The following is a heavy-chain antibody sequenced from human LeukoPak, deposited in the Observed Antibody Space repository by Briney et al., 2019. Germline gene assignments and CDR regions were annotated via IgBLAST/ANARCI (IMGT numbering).Heavy chain of an antibody. CDR1: GFTFSSYE. D-gene: IGHD2-15*01. Sequence: GGSLRLSCAASGFTFSSYEMNWVRQAPGKGLEWVSYISSSGSTIYYADSVKGRFTISRDNAKNSLYLQMNSLRAEDTAVYYCATHCSSSSCPWGQGTLVTVAS. CDR3: ATHCSSSSCP. V-gene: IGHV3-48*03. CDR2: ISSSGSTI. J-gene: IGHJ5*02.